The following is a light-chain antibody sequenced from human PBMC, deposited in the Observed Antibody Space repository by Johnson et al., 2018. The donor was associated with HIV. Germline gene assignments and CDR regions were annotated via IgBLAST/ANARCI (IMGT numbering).Light chain of an antibody. CDR1: SSNIGNNY. Sequence: QSVLTQPPSVSAAPGQKVTISCSGSSSNIGNNYVSWYQQLPGTAPKFLIYDNNKRPSGILDRFSGSKSGTSATLGITGLQTGDEADYYCGTWDSSLSQGVFGTGTKVTGL. V-gene: IGLV1-51*01. CDR3: GTWDSSLSQGV. J-gene: IGLJ1*01. CDR2: DNN.